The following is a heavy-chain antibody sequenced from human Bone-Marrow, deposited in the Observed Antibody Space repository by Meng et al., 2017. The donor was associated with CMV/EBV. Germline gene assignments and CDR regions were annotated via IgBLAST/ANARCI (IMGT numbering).Heavy chain of an antibody. CDR2: IYYSGSN. CDR3: ARSTYDSGGYWVY. CDR1: GGSISSGGCY. V-gene: IGHV4-31*02. J-gene: IGHJ4*02. Sequence: VSGGSISSGGCYWTCIRQRPGKDLMWIRYIYYSGSNYYYPSLRSRLTISVYKSKNQFSLKLSSVAAADTAVYYCARSTYDSGGYWVYWGQGTLVTVSS. D-gene: IGHD3-22*01.